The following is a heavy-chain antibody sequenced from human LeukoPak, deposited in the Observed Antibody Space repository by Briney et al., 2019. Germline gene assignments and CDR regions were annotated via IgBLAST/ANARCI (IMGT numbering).Heavy chain of an antibody. CDR2: IYPGDSDT. CDR3: ARLSGDWGIDY. D-gene: IGHD2-21*01. V-gene: IGHV5-51*01. CDR1: GYSFTSYW. Sequence: NRGESLKIPCKGSGYSFTSYWIGWVRQMPGKGLEWMGIIYPGDSDTRYSPSFQGQVTISADKSISTAYLQWSSLKASDTAMYYCARLSGDWGIDYWAREPWSPSPQ. J-gene: IGHJ4*02.